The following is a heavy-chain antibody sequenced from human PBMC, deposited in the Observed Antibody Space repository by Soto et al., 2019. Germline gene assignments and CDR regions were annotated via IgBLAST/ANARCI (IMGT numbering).Heavy chain of an antibody. CDR1: VFTFSSYW. CDR3: ARGDYGGDSGAY. CDR2: IKQDGSEK. J-gene: IGHJ4*02. Sequence: GGSLRLSCAASVFTFSSYWMTWVRQAPGKGLEWVANIKQDGSEKYYVDSVEDRFTISRDNAKNSLYLQMNSLRAEDTAVYYCARGDYGGDSGAYWGQGTLVTVSS. V-gene: IGHV3-7*03. D-gene: IGHD4-17*01.